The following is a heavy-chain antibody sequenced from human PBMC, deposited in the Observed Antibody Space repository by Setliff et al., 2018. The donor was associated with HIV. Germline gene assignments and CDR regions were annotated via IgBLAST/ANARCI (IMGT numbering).Heavy chain of an antibody. Sequence: GGSLRLSCAASGYSFNDYGMSWVRQAPGKGLEWVAGINWNGGGTGYAESVQGRFTISRDNAKNSLYLQMNSLRVEDTAVYYCAKDDWSGYYDYWGQGAPVTVS. D-gene: IGHD3-3*01. CDR2: INWNGGGT. V-gene: IGHV3-20*04. CDR3: AKDDWSGYYDY. J-gene: IGHJ4*02. CDR1: GYSFNDYG.